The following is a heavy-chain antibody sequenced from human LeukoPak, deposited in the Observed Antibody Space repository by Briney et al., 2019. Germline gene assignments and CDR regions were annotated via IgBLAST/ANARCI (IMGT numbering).Heavy chain of an antibody. Sequence: GGSLRLSCAASGFTFDDYGMSWVRQAPGKGLEWVSGINWNGGSTGYADSVKGRFTISRDNAKNSLYLQMNSLRAEDTAVYYCARDLIGGSGSYYPFDYWGQGTLVTVSS. D-gene: IGHD3-10*01. CDR3: ARDLIGGSGSYYPFDY. J-gene: IGHJ4*02. CDR1: GFTFDDYG. CDR2: INWNGGST. V-gene: IGHV3-20*04.